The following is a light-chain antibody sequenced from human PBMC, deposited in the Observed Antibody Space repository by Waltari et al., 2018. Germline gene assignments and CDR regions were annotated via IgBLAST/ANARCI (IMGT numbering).Light chain of an antibody. CDR3: QQYHNWPPLT. Sequence: EIVLTQSPATLSVSTGERATLSCRASQSIRGALAWYQKKPGQVPRLLIYGASTRATGIPARFSGSGSGTEFTLTISSLQSEDFAVYYCQQYHNWPPLTFGGGTKVEIK. CDR1: QSIRGA. J-gene: IGKJ4*01. V-gene: IGKV3D-15*01. CDR2: GAS.